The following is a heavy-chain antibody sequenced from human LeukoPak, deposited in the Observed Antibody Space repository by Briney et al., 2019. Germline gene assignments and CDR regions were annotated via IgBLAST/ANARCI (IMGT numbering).Heavy chain of an antibody. CDR3: ARNGFRFLVAEYFQH. CDR1: GGSLSGYY. D-gene: IGHD2-8*01. V-gene: IGHV4-34*01. Sequence: PSETLSLTCAVYGGSLSGYYWSWIRQPPGKGLEWIGEINHSGSTNYNPSLKSRVTISVDTSKNQFSLKLSSVTAADTAVYYCARNGFRFLVAEYFQHWGQGTLVTVSS. CDR2: INHSGST. J-gene: IGHJ1*01.